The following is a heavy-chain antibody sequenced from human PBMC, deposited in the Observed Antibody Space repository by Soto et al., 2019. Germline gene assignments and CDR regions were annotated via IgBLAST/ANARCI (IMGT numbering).Heavy chain of an antibody. CDR3: ARGDAINWFDP. J-gene: IGHJ5*02. CDR1: GGSVSSGTFY. D-gene: IGHD2-21*01. V-gene: IGHV4-61*01. CDR2: MSYSVNT. Sequence: QVELQESGPGLVKPSETLSLTCTLSGGSVSSGTFYWSWIRQPPGKGLEWIGFMSYSVNTNYNPSLKSRVTISVDMFKNQFSLKLSSVTAADTAVYYCARGDAINWFDPWGQGTLVTVSS.